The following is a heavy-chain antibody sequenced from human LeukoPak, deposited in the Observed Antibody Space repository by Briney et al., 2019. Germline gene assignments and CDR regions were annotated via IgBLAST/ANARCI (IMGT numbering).Heavy chain of an antibody. CDR2: ISSSGSTI. CDR3: ARDYFDSSGYYYPDAFDI. V-gene: IGHV3-48*03. Sequence: GGSLRLSCAASGFTFSSYEMNWVRQAPGKGLEWVSYISSSGSTIYYADSVKGRFTISRDNAKNSLYLQMNSLRAEDTAVYYCARDYFDSSGYYYPDAFDIWGQGTMVTVSS. D-gene: IGHD3-22*01. CDR1: GFTFSSYE. J-gene: IGHJ3*02.